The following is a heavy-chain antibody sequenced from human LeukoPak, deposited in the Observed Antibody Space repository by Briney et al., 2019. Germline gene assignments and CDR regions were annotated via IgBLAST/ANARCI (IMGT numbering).Heavy chain of an antibody. V-gene: IGHV4-59*01. CDR2: IYYSGST. D-gene: IGHD3-9*01. CDR3: ASSDWPKFDY. CDR1: GVSISSYY. J-gene: IGHJ4*02. Sequence: SETLSLTCTVSGVSISSYYWSWIRQPPGKGLEWIGYIYYSGSTNYNPSLKSRVTISVDTSKNEFSLKLSSVTAADTAVYYCASSDWPKFDYWGQGALVTVSS.